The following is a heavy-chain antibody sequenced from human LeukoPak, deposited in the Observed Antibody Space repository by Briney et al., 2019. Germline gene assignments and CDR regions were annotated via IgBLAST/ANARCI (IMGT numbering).Heavy chain of an antibody. V-gene: IGHV4-39*07. CDR1: GGSISTSTYY. J-gene: IGHJ3*02. Sequence: PSETLSLTCTVSGGSISTSTYYWGWIRQPPGKGLEWIGTIYYSGSTYYNPSLNSRVTISEGTSRYQFSLKLRSVTAADTAVYYCARDLGLYCSSTSCYTHAFDIWGQGTMVTVSS. CDR3: ARDLGLYCSSTSCYTHAFDI. D-gene: IGHD2-2*02. CDR2: IYYSGST.